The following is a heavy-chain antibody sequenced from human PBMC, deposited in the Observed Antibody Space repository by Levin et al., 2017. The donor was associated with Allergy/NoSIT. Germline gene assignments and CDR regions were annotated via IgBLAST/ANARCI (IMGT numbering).Heavy chain of an antibody. CDR3: ARDLTIVRGGMDV. CDR2: IRPTSEII. J-gene: IGHJ6*02. CDR1: GFSFSKSG. Sequence: GESLKISCAASGFSFSKSGMNWVRQAPGQGLEWVSYIRPTSEIIHYADSVKGRFTISRDNAENSLYLQMNSLRAEDTAIYYCARDLTIVRGGMDVWGQGTTVTVSS. D-gene: IGHD3-22*01. V-gene: IGHV3-48*04.